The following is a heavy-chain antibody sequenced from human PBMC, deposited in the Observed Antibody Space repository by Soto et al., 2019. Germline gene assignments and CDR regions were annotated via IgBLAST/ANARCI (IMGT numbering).Heavy chain of an antibody. Sequence: GESLKISCKGSGYSFTSYWIGWVRQMPGKGLEWMGIIYPGDSDTRYSPSFQGQVAISADKSISTAYLQWSSLKASDTAMYYCARLTPLEWLFGDYFDYWGQGTLVTVSS. CDR2: IYPGDSDT. J-gene: IGHJ4*02. CDR1: GYSFTSYW. D-gene: IGHD3-3*01. V-gene: IGHV5-51*01. CDR3: ARLTPLEWLFGDYFDY.